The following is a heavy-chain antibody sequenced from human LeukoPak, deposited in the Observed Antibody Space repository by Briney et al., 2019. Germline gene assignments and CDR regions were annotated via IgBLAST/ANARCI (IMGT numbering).Heavy chain of an antibody. D-gene: IGHD5-24*01. CDR1: GGSVTSGNYH. CDR3: AAWQTIVFDY. Sequence: SETLSLTCTVSGGSVTSGNYHWTWIRQPPGKGLEWIGYISYSGSTDYNPSLRGRVTMSLDRPRNQFSLKLYSVSAADTAVYYCAAWQTIVFDYWGQGSLVTVSS. CDR2: ISYSGST. V-gene: IGHV4-61*01. J-gene: IGHJ4*02.